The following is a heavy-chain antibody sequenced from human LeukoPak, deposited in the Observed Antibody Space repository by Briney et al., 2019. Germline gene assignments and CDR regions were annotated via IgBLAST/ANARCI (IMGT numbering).Heavy chain of an antibody. CDR3: ARYHYDSSGYFRWFDP. J-gene: IGHJ5*02. CDR1: GFTFNNYA. V-gene: IGHV3-23*01. D-gene: IGHD3-22*01. Sequence: GGSLRLSCAASGFTFNNYAMSWVRQAPGEGLEWVSSISGIGGTANYADSVKGRFTISRDNSKNTLDLQMHSLRAEDTAVYYCARYHYDSSGYFRWFDPRGQGTLVTVSS. CDR2: ISGIGGTA.